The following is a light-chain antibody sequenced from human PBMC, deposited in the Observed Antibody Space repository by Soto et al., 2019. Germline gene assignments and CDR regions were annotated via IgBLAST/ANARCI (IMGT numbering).Light chain of an antibody. CDR1: QSLSSSY. Sequence: EVVLTQSPGTLSLSPGESATLSCRASQSLSSSYLAWYQQRPGQAPRLLIYGASSRATGVPDRFSGSGSGTDFSLTISRLEPDDFALYYCQQYGGSPPNTFGQRTKLEIK. J-gene: IGKJ2*01. V-gene: IGKV3-20*01. CDR2: GAS. CDR3: QQYGGSPPNT.